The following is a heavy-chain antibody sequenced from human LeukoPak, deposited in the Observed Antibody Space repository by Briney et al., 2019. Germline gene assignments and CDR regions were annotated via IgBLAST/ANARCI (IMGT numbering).Heavy chain of an antibody. Sequence: PGGSLRLSCAASGFTFSNYAMHWVRQAPGKGLEWVAVISYDGSNKYYADSVKGRFTFSRDNSKNTLYLQMNSLRAEDTAVYYCARDNHIWGQGTLVTVSS. CDR2: ISYDGSNK. V-gene: IGHV3-30*14. J-gene: IGHJ4*02. CDR1: GFTFSNYA. CDR3: ARDNHI.